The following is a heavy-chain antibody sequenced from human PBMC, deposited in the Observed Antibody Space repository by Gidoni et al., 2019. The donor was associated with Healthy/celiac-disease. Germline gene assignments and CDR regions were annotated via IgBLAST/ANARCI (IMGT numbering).Heavy chain of an antibody. CDR1: GFPFSSYA. D-gene: IGHD3-10*01. CDR2: ISGSGGST. V-gene: IGHV3-23*01. J-gene: IGHJ4*02. CDR3: ANAMVRGVTPFDY. Sequence: EVQLLESGGGLVQPGGSRRLSCAASGFPFSSYAMSWVRQAPGKGLEWVSAISGSGGSTYYADSVKGRFTISRDNSKNTLYLQMNSLRAEDTAVYYCANAMVRGVTPFDYWGQGTLVTVSS.